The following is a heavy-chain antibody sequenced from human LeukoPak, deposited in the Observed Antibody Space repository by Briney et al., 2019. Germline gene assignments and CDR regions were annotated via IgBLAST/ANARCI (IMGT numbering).Heavy chain of an antibody. CDR2: IYSGGST. Sequence: GGSLRLSCAASGFTVSSNYMSWVRQAPGKGLEWVSVIYSGGSTYYADSVKGRFTISRDNSKNTVYLQMNSLRVEDTAVYYCARKADHGPFDYWGQGTLVTVSS. J-gene: IGHJ4*02. CDR1: GFTVSSNY. D-gene: IGHD1-14*01. CDR3: ARKADHGPFDY. V-gene: IGHV3-66*01.